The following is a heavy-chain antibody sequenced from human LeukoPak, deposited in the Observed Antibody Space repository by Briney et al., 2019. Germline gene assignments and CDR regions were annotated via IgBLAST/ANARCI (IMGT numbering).Heavy chain of an antibody. J-gene: IGHJ5*02. D-gene: IGHD3-3*01. Sequence: GGSLRLSCAASGFTFSSYGMHWVRQAPGKGLEWVSGISGSGTSTYYADSVKGRFTISRDNAKNSLYLQMNSLRAEDTAVYYCAREPTYYDFWSGYYPPRYNWFDPWGQGTLVTVSS. CDR2: ISGSGTST. CDR1: GFTFSSYG. V-gene: IGHV3-21*01. CDR3: AREPTYYDFWSGYYPPRYNWFDP.